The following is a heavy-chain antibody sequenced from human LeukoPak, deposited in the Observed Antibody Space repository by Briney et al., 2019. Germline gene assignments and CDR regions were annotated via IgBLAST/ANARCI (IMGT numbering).Heavy chain of an antibody. Sequence: NSSETLSLTCTVSGGSITYGDYYWSWIRQPAGKGLELIGRIYMSGSTNYNPSLRSRVTISVDTSENQFSLKLSSVTAADTAVYYCARVPYFYDRSGYYYYFDYWGQGTLVTVSS. CDR3: ARVPYFYDRSGYYYYFDY. J-gene: IGHJ4*02. V-gene: IGHV4-61*02. D-gene: IGHD3-22*01. CDR2: IYMSGST. CDR1: GGSITYGDYY.